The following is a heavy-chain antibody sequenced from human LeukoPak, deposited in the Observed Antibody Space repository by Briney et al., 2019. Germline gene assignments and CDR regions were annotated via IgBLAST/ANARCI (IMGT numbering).Heavy chain of an antibody. J-gene: IGHJ4*02. D-gene: IGHD4-17*01. V-gene: IGHV3-48*01. CDR1: GFTFSSYS. CDR2: ISYSSSTI. CDR3: ARDRLHYGEYEKTFDY. Sequence: GGSLRLSCAASGFTFSSYSMNWARQAPGKGLEWVSYISYSSSTIYYADSVKGRFTISRNNGKNSLYLQMNSLRAEDTAVYYCARDRLHYGEYEKTFDYWGQGTLVTVSS.